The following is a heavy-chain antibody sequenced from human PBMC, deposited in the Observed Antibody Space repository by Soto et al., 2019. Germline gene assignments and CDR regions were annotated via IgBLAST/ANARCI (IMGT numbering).Heavy chain of an antibody. D-gene: IGHD2-21*02. Sequence: SETLSLTCTVSGGSISSGGYYWSWIRQHPGKGLERIGYIYYSGSTYYNPSLKSRVTISVDTSKNQFSLKLSSVTAADTAVYYCATHCGGDCYRGEDWGQGTLVTVSS. CDR3: ATHCGGDCYRGED. V-gene: IGHV4-31*03. CDR2: IYYSGST. J-gene: IGHJ4*02. CDR1: GGSISSGGYY.